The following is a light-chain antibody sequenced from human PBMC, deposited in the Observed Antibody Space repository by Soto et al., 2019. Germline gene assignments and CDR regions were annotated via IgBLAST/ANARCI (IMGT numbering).Light chain of an antibody. J-gene: IGLJ3*02. CDR2: SNN. Sequence: QSVLTQPPSASGTPGQRVTISCSGSSSNIGSKTVNWYQQLPGTAPKLLIYSNNQRPSGVPDRFSGSKYGTSASLAISGLQSEDEAEYYCAAWDDSLNGWVFGGGTKLTVL. CDR1: SSNIGSKT. V-gene: IGLV1-44*01. CDR3: AAWDDSLNGWV.